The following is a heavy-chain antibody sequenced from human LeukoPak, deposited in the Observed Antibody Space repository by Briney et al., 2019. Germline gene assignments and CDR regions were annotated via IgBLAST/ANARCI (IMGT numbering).Heavy chain of an antibody. CDR2: INSDGNTT. V-gene: IGHV3-74*01. D-gene: IGHD1-7*01. Sequence: GGSLRLSCVASGFTFSSYAMSWVRQAPGKGLVWVSRINSDGNTTTYADSVKGRFTISRDNAKNTLYLQMNSLRAEDTAVYYCARGNYYYWGQGTLVTVSS. J-gene: IGHJ4*02. CDR3: ARGNYYY. CDR1: GFTFSSYA.